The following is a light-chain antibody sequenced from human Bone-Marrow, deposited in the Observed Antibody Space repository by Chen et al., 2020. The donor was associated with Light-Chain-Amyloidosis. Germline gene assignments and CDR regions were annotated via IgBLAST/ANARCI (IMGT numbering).Light chain of an antibody. CDR2: RDT. CDR1: DLPTKY. V-gene: IGLV3-25*03. J-gene: IGLJ2*01. CDR3: QSADSSGTYEVI. Sequence: SYELTQPPSVSVSPGRTASINCSGDDLPTKYAYWYQQKPGQAPVLVIHRDTERPSGISERFSGSSSGTTATLTISGVQAEDEADYHCQSADSSGTYEVIFGGGTKLTVL.